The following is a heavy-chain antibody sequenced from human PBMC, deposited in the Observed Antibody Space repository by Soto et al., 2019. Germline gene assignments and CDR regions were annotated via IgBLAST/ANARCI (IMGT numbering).Heavy chain of an antibody. CDR2: IYHSGST. Sequence: QLQLQESGSGLVKPSQTLSLTCAVSGGSISSGGYPWSWIRQPPGKGLEWIGYIYHSGSTYYNPSLKSRVTISVDRSKHQFSLKLSSVTAADTAVYYCARAIGWFGELLGGYYFDYWGQGTLVTVSS. CDR1: GGSISSGGYP. CDR3: ARAIGWFGELLGGYYFDY. D-gene: IGHD3-10*01. V-gene: IGHV4-30-2*01. J-gene: IGHJ4*02.